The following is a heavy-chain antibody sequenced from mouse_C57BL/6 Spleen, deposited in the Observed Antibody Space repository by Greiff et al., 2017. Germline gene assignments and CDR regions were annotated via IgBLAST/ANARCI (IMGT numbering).Heavy chain of an antibody. Sequence: EVQRVESGPGLAKPSQTLSLTCSVTGYSITSDYWNWIRKFPGNKLEYMGYISYSGSTYYNPSLKSRISITRDTSKNQYYLQLNSVTTEDTATYYCARGSYYGSSYDYAMDYWGQGTSVTVSS. CDR2: ISYSGST. CDR1: GYSITSDY. CDR3: ARGSYYGSSYDYAMDY. V-gene: IGHV3-8*01. J-gene: IGHJ4*01. D-gene: IGHD1-1*01.